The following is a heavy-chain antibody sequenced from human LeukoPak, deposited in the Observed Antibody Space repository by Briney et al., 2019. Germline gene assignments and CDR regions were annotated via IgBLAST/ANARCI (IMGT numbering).Heavy chain of an antibody. V-gene: IGHV3-23*01. CDR2: ILGSGGSA. Sequence: GGSLRLSCTASGFAFGSYAMYWVRQAPGKGLEWVSGILGSGGSAHYADSVKGRFTISRDNSKNTVYLEMNSLRAEDTAVYYCAKGIYSSGWRYFDYWGHGTLVTVSS. CDR3: AKGIYSSGWRYFDY. CDR1: GFAFGSYA. J-gene: IGHJ4*01. D-gene: IGHD6-19*01.